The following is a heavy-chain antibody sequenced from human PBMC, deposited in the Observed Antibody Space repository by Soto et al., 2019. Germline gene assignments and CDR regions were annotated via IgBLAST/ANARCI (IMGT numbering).Heavy chain of an antibody. V-gene: IGHV3-64D*06. J-gene: IGHJ4*02. D-gene: IGHD2-15*01. Sequence: PGGSLRLSCSASGFTFSSYAMHWVRQAPGKGLEYVSAISSNGGSTYYADSVKGRFTISRDNSKNTLYLQMSSLRAEDTAVYYCVKDLLPLGSGGSCHCSPSDYWGQGTLVTVSS. CDR3: VKDLLPLGSGGSCHCSPSDY. CDR1: GFTFSSYA. CDR2: ISSNGGST.